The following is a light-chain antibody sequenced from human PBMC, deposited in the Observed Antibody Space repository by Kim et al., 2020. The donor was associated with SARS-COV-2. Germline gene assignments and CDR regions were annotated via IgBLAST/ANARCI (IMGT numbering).Light chain of an antibody. J-gene: IGLJ3*02. Sequence: VYVSPEQTASLTCSGDKLGDKYACWYQQKPGQSPVLVIYQDSKRPSGLPERFSGSNSGNTATLTISGTQAMDEADYYCQAWDSTWVFGGGTQLTVL. CDR2: QDS. CDR3: QAWDSTWV. CDR1: KLGDKY. V-gene: IGLV3-1*01.